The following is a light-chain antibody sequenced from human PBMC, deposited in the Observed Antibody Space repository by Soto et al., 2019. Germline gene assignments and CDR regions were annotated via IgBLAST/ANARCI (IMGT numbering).Light chain of an antibody. CDR1: QSVTNNF. J-gene: IGKJ1*01. V-gene: IGKV3-20*01. CDR2: GAS. Sequence: EIVMTQSPATLSASPGERATLSCRASQSVTNNFLAWYRQKPGQAPRLLIYGASSRATGIPDRFSGSGSGTDFTLTISRLEPEDFAVYYCQQYGSSLTWTLGQGTKVDIK. CDR3: QQYGSSLTWT.